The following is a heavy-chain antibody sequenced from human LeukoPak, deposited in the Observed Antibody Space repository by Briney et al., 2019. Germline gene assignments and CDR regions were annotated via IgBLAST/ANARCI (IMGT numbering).Heavy chain of an antibody. Sequence: GGSLRLSCAASGFTFSSYAMSWVRQAPGKGLEWVSAISGSGGSTYYADSVKGRFTISGDNSKNTLYLQMNSLRAEDTAVYYCARVLREGYDFWSGYWEYFDYWGQGTLVTVSS. CDR1: GFTFSSYA. J-gene: IGHJ4*02. V-gene: IGHV3-23*01. CDR3: ARVLREGYDFWSGYWEYFDY. CDR2: ISGSGGST. D-gene: IGHD3-3*01.